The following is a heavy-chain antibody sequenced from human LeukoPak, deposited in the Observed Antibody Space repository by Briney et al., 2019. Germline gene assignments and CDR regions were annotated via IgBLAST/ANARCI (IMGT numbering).Heavy chain of an antibody. Sequence: GASVKVSCKASGYTFTSYDINWVRQATGQGLEWMGWMNPNSGNTGYAQKFQGRVTMTRNTSISTAYMELSSLRSEDTAAYYCARVLMVAADGAHDAFDIWGQGTMVTVSS. CDR2: MNPNSGNT. J-gene: IGHJ3*02. CDR3: ARVLMVAADGAHDAFDI. V-gene: IGHV1-8*01. D-gene: IGHD6-13*01. CDR1: GYTFTSYD.